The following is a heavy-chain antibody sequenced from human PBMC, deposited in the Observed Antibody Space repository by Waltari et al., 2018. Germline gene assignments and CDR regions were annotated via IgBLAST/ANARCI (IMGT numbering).Heavy chain of an antibody. D-gene: IGHD3-22*01. V-gene: IGHV1-69*05. J-gene: IGHJ6*03. CDR2: ISPIFGTA. CDR3: ARTHYYDSSGYYYYYMDV. CDR1: GGTFSSYA. Sequence: QVQLVQSGAEVKKPGSSVKVSCKASGGTFSSYAISWVRQAPGQGLEWMGGISPIFGTANYAQKFQGRVTITTDESTSTAYMELSSLRSEDTAVYYCARTHYYDSSGYYYYYMDVWGKGTTVTVSS.